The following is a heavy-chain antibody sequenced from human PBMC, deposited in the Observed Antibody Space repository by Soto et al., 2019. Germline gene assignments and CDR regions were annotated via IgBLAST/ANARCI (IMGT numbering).Heavy chain of an antibody. CDR2: IYHSGST. V-gene: IGHV4-61*01. CDR1: GGSGSSSSHY. CDR3: ARVTGGYNIIDYFDY. J-gene: IGHJ4*02. Sequence: TSETLSLTCTVSGGSGSSSSHYWSWIRQPPGKGLEWIGYIYHSGSTNYNPSLKSRVTISVDTSKNQFSLKLSSVTAADTAVYYCARVTGGYNIIDYFDYRGQGTLVTVSS. D-gene: IGHD5-12*01.